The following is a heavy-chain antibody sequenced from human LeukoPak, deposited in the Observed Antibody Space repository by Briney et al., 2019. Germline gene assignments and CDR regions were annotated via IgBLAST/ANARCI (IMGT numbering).Heavy chain of an antibody. CDR2: ISSSGGST. CDR1: GFTFSSYA. V-gene: IGHV3-23*01. D-gene: IGHD1-26*01. Sequence: GGSLRLSCAASGFTFSSYAMSWVRQAPGKGLEWVSAISSSGGSTYYADSVKGRFTISRDNSKNTLYLQMNSLRAEDTAVHYCAKDIASVVGAPTDYWGQGTLVTVSS. J-gene: IGHJ4*02. CDR3: AKDIASVVGAPTDY.